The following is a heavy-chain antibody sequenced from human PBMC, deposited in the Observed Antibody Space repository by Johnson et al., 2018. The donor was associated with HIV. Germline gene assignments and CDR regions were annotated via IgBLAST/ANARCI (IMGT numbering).Heavy chain of an antibody. V-gene: IGHV3-13*01. CDR3: ARGERFGGTQGAFDI. CDR1: GFIFSTYD. Sequence: VQLVESGGGLVQPGGSLRLSCAASGFIFSTYDMHWVRQATGKGLEWVSAIGTAGDTYYPGSVKGRFTISRENAKNSLYLQMNSLRAGDTAGYYCARGERFGGTQGAFDIWGQGTMVTVTS. D-gene: IGHD1-26*01. CDR2: IGTAGDT. J-gene: IGHJ3*02.